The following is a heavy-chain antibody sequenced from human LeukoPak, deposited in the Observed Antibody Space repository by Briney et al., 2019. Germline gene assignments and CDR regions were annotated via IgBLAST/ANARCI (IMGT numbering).Heavy chain of an antibody. CDR1: GYTLTELS. V-gene: IGHV1-24*01. Sequence: ASVKVSCKVSGYTLTELSMHWVRQAPGKGLEWMGGFDPEDGETIYAQKFQGRVTMTEDTSTDTAYMELSSLRSEDTAVYYCATDPSPYYYDSSGYMDWGPGTLVTVSS. CDR3: ATDPSPYYYDSSGYMD. CDR2: FDPEDGET. J-gene: IGHJ4*02. D-gene: IGHD3-22*01.